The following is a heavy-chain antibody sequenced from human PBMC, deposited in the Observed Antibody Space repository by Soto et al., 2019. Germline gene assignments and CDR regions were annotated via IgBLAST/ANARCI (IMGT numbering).Heavy chain of an antibody. V-gene: IGHV5-10-1*01. CDR1: GYSFTSYW. D-gene: IGHD1-7*01. Sequence: GESLKISCKGSGYSFTSYWISWVRQMPGEGLEWMGRIDPSDSYTNYSPSFQGHVTISADKSVSTAYLQWSSLKASDTAMYYCARQNWNSPTYYYGMDVWGQGTTVTVSS. J-gene: IGHJ6*02. CDR2: IDPSDSYT. CDR3: ARQNWNSPTYYYGMDV.